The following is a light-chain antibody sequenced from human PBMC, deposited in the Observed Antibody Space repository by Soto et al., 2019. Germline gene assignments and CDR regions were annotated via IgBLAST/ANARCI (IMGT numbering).Light chain of an antibody. CDR2: DAS. Sequence: EIVLTQSPATLSLSPGERATLSCRASQSISTNLAWYHQKPGQAPRLLIYDASTRATGIPDRFSGSGSGTDFTLTVTRLEPEDFAVYYCQQYAESPLTFGGGTKVDI. CDR3: QQYAESPLT. V-gene: IGKV3-20*01. J-gene: IGKJ4*01. CDR1: QSISTN.